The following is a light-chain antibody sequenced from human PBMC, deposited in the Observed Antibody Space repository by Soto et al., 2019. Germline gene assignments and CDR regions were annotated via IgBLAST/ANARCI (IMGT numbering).Light chain of an antibody. CDR2: EDN. Sequence: NFMLTQPHSVSESPGKTVTISCTGSSGSVASNYVQWYQQRPGSAPTTVIYEDNKRPSAVPDRFSGSIDRSSNSASLIISGLKTEDEADYYCQSHDSSNVVFGGGTKVTVL. CDR1: SGSVASNY. CDR3: QSHDSSNVV. V-gene: IGLV6-57*02. J-gene: IGLJ2*01.